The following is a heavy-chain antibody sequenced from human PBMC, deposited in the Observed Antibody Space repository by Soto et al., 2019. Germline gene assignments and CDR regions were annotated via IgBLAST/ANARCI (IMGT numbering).Heavy chain of an antibody. CDR3: AKAFSRWSPFDY. CDR2: ISDGGART. D-gene: IGHD6-13*01. J-gene: IGHJ4*01. Sequence: EVQLLGSGGGLVQPGGSLRLSCAPSGFTFSSYAMTWVRQAPGKGLEWVSGISDGGARTYYADSVKGRFTISRDNSKNTLYLQMNSLRAEDTAIDYCAKAFSRWSPFDYWGRGTLVTVSS. V-gene: IGHV3-23*01. CDR1: GFTFSSYA.